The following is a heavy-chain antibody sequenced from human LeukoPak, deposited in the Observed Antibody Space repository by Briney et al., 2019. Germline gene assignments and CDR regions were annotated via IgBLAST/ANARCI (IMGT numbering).Heavy chain of an antibody. V-gene: IGHV1-69*01. CDR1: GGTFSSYA. J-gene: IGHJ4*02. CDR2: IIPIFGTP. D-gene: IGHD4-23*01. Sequence: VASVKVSCKASGGTFSSYANSWVRQAPGQGLEWMGGIIPIFGTPNYAQKFQGRVTITADESTSTAYMELSSLRSEDTAVYYCARGWLAETTVVTPYNYWGQGTLVTVSS. CDR3: ARGWLAETTVVTPYNY.